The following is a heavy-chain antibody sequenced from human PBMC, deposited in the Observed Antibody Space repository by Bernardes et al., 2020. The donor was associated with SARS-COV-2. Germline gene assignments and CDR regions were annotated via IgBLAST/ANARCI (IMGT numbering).Heavy chain of an antibody. CDR2: ISSSSYI. Sequence: GGSLRLSCAASGFTFSSYSMNWVRQAPGKGLEWVSSISSSSYIYYADSVKGRFTISRDNAKNSLYLQMNSLRAEDTAVYYCARDPGRYDILTGYYDLIYFDYWGQGTLVTVSS. CDR1: GFTFSSYS. D-gene: IGHD3-9*01. CDR3: ARDPGRYDILTGYYDLIYFDY. V-gene: IGHV3-21*01. J-gene: IGHJ4*02.